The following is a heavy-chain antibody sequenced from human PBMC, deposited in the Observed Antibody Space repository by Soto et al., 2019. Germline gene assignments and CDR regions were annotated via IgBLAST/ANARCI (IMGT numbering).Heavy chain of an antibody. D-gene: IGHD3-22*01. V-gene: IGHV4-31*11. CDR1: GGSISNGGYY. CDR3: ARVYYYDSSGYFKWPTVDYYFDY. J-gene: IGHJ4*02. CDR2: IYYSGST. Sequence: SEALSLTCAVSGGSISNGGYYWSCIRQHPGKGLEWIGYIYYSGSTYYNPSLKSRVTISVDTSKNQFSLKLSSVTAADTAVYYCARVYYYDSSGYFKWPTVDYYFDYWGQGTLVTVS.